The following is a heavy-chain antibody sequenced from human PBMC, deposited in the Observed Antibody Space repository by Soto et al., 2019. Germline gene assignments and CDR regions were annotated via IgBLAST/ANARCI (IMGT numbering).Heavy chain of an antibody. J-gene: IGHJ5*02. CDR1: GYSLTNND. V-gene: IGHV1-8*01. D-gene: IGHD3-16*01. Sequence: AASVKVTWEACGYSLTNNDGCWLQQATGQGLEWMGWMNPGSGDTGYAQKFQGRVTMTRDISIATAYLELSSLRSDDTAIYYCARMATFGSLNWFDPWGQGTLVTVS. CDR2: MNPGSGDT. CDR3: ARMATFGSLNWFDP.